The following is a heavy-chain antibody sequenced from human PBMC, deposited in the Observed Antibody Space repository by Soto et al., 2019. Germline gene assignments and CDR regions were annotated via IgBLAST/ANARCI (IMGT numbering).Heavy chain of an antibody. CDR3: ARSGNEGAVDY. D-gene: IGHD1-1*01. CDR2: TYYRSKWYN. V-gene: IGHV6-1*01. Sequence: QTLSLTCAISGDSVSSKSAAWNWIRHSPSRGLEWLGRTYYRSKWYNEYAVSVKSRITINPDTSKNQFSLQLNSVTPDDTAVYYRARSGNEGAVDYWGQGTPVTVSS. CDR1: GDSVSSKSAA. J-gene: IGHJ4*02.